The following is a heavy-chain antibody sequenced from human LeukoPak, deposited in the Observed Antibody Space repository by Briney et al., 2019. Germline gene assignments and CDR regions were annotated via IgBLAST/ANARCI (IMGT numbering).Heavy chain of an antibody. CDR2: ISSSSSYI. CDR3: ARGGVGATTYVWFDP. J-gene: IGHJ5*02. CDR1: GFTFSSYS. D-gene: IGHD1-26*01. Sequence: GGSLRLSCAASGFTFSSYSMNWVRQAPGKVLEWVSSISSSSSYIYYADSVKGRFTISRDNAKNSLYLQMNSLRAEDTAVYYCARGGVGATTYVWFDPWGQGTLVTVSS. V-gene: IGHV3-21*01.